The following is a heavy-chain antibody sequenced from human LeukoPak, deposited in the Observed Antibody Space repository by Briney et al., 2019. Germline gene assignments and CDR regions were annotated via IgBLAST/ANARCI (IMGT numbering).Heavy chain of an antibody. CDR3: ARFDHVWETHGMDAFDL. V-gene: IGHV4-38-2*01. CDR2: IYHSEST. CDR1: GCSISRGYS. D-gene: IGHD3-16*01. Sequence: PSETLSLTCAVSGCSISRGYSWGWIRQPPGKGLEWIGNIYHSESTHYNPSPKSRVTISPDTSKNQFSLKLSSVTAADTAVYYCARFDHVWETHGMDAFDLWGQGTMVTVSS. J-gene: IGHJ3*01.